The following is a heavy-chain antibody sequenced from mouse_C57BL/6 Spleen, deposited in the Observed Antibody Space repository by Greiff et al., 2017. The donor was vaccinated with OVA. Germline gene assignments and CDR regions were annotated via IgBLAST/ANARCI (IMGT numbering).Heavy chain of an antibody. CDR3: ARDRLAWFAY. V-gene: IGHV5-4*01. Sequence: EVHLVESGGGLVKPGGSLTLSCAASGFTFSSYAMSWVRQTPEKRLEWVATISDGGSYTYYPDNVKGRFTISRDNAKNNLYLQMSHLKSEDTAMYYCARDRLAWFAYWGQGTLGTVSA. CDR2: ISDGGSYT. J-gene: IGHJ3*01. CDR1: GFTFSSYA.